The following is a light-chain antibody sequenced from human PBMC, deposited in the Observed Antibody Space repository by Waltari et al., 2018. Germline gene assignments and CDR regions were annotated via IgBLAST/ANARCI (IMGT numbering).Light chain of an antibody. V-gene: IGLV2-18*02. CDR3: NSFTTSTTWV. J-gene: IGLJ3*02. Sequence: QSALTQPPSVSGSPGQSVTISCTGTSNDVGSYNRVSWYQQPPRTAPKLMIYEVSNRPSGVPDRFSGSKSGNTASLTISGLQPEDEADYYCNSFTTSTTWVFGGGTRVTVL. CDR2: EVS. CDR1: SNDVGSYNR.